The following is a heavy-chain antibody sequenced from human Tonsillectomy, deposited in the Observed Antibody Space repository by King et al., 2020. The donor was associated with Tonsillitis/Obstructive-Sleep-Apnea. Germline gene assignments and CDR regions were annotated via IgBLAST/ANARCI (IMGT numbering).Heavy chain of an antibody. CDR2: IKQDGSEK. V-gene: IGHV3-7*03. CDR3: ARDLGDSPYYGMDV. CDR1: GFTFSRYW. J-gene: IGHJ6*02. Sequence: QLVQSGGGLVQPGGSLRLSCAASGFTFSRYWMSWVRQAPGKGLEWVANIKQDGSEKDCVDSVKGRFSISRDNAKNSLNLQMNSLRAEDTAVYYCARDLGDSPYYGMDVWGQGTTVTVSS. D-gene: IGHD3-16*01.